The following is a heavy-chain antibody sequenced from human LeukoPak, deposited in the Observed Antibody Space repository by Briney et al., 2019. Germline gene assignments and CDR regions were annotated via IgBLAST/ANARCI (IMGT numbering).Heavy chain of an antibody. D-gene: IGHD2-2*01. J-gene: IGHJ4*02. Sequence: GGSLRLSCAASGFTFSSYAMSWVRQAPGKGLGWVSAISGSGGSTCYADSVKGRFTISRDNSKNTLYLQMNSLRAEDTAVYYCAKDPHGGLPTYFDYWGQGTLVTVSS. CDR1: GFTFSSYA. CDR3: AKDPHGGLPTYFDY. V-gene: IGHV3-23*01. CDR2: ISGSGGST.